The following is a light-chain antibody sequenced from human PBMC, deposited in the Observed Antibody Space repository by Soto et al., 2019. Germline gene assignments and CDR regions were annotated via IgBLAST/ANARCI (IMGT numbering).Light chain of an antibody. CDR1: SSDVSGYNY. Sequence: QSALTQPASVSGSPGQSITISCTGTSSDVSGYNYVSWYQQHPGKAPKLMIYDVSNRPSGVSNRFSGSKSGNTASLTISGLQAEDEDDYYCSSYTSSSTSGYVFGTGTKLTVL. CDR3: SSYTSSSTSGYV. CDR2: DVS. V-gene: IGLV2-14*01. J-gene: IGLJ1*01.